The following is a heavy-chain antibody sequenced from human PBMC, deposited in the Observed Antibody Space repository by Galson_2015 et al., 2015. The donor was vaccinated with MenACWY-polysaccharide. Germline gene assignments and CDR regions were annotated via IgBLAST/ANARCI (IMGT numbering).Heavy chain of an antibody. CDR3: ARGSHYSYYYMDV. CDR2: MNPNSGNT. V-gene: IGHV1-8*01. Sequence: SVKVSCKASGYTFGSRDINWVRQATGQGLEWMGWMNPNSGNTGYAQKFKGRVTMTRNTSITTAYMELSSLRSEDTAVYYCARGSHYSYYYMDVWSKGTTVIVSS. J-gene: IGHJ6*03. CDR1: GYTFGSRD.